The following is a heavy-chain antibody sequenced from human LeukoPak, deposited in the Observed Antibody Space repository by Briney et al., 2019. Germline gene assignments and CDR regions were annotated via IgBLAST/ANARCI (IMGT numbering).Heavy chain of an antibody. D-gene: IGHD4-23*01. CDR1: GFTFSTYE. CDR3: ARRAGGYSHPYDY. V-gene: IGHV3-7*03. Sequence: GGSLRLSCAASGFTFSTYEMSWVRQAPGKGLEWVAYIKQDGSEKYYVDSVKGRFTISRDNSKNTLYPQMNSLRAEDTAVYYCARRAGGYSHPYDYWGQGILVTVSS. CDR2: IKQDGSEK. J-gene: IGHJ4*02.